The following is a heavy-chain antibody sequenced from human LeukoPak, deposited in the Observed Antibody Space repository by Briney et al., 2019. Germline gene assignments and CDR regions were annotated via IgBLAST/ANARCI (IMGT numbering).Heavy chain of an antibody. D-gene: IGHD5-24*01. V-gene: IGHV3-7*01. CDR3: ARRDGYSWYYFDY. Sequence: GGSLRLSCAASGFTFSSYWMSWVRQAPGKGLEWVANIKQDGSEKYYVDSVKGRFTISRDSAKNSLYLQMNSLRAEDTAVYYCARRDGYSWYYFDYWGQGTLVTVSS. J-gene: IGHJ4*02. CDR1: GFTFSSYW. CDR2: IKQDGSEK.